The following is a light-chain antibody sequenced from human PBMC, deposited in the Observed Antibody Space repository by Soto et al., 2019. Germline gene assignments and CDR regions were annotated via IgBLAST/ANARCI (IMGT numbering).Light chain of an antibody. CDR2: GAS. V-gene: IGKV3-15*01. CDR3: QQYNNWTQA. CDR1: QSVSSN. Sequence: EIVMTPSPATPAVSPGERATLSCRASQSVSSNLAWYQQKPGQAPRLLIYGASTRATGIPARFSGSGSGTEFTLTISSLQSEDFAVYYCQQYNNWTQAFGQGTKVDIK. J-gene: IGKJ1*01.